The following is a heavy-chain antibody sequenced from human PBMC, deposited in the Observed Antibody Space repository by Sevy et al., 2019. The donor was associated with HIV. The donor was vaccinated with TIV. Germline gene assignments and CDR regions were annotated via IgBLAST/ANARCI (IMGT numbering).Heavy chain of an antibody. Sequence: GGSLRLSCAASGFIFSYYGMHWVRQAPGKGLEWVAVIWYDGSNTIYADSVKGRFTISRDNSKNILYLQMYSLRDEDTAVYYCARDPHEIMLSGSYYLYWGQGTRVTVSS. CDR1: GFIFSYYG. D-gene: IGHD1-26*01. CDR3: ARDPHEIMLSGSYYLY. V-gene: IGHV3-33*01. CDR2: IWYDGSNT. J-gene: IGHJ4*02.